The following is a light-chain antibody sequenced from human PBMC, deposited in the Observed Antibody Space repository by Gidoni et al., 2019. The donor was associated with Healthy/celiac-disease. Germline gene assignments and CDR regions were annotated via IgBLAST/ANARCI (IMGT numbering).Light chain of an antibody. J-gene: IGKJ1*01. CDR2: GAS. Sequence: DIVLTQSPGTLSLSPGDSATLSCRASQSVSSSYLAWYQPNPGQAPRLLIYGASSSATGIPDSFSGCGSGTDFTLTISRLEPEAFAVYYWQQYGSSLWTFGQGTKVEIK. CDR3: QQYGSSLWT. V-gene: IGKV3-20*01. CDR1: QSVSSSY.